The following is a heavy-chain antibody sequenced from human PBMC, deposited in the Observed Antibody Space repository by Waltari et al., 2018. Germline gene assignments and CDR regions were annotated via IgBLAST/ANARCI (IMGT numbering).Heavy chain of an antibody. D-gene: IGHD6-6*01. V-gene: IGHV4-34*01. CDR2: INQIGST. CDR1: GGSFSGYY. CDR3: ARAGLGAARPWYY. Sequence: QVQLQQWGAGLLKPSETLSLTCAVYGGSFSGYYWCWIRQPPGKGREWIGEINQIGSTNYNPSLKSRVTISVDTSKNQFSLKLSSVTAADTAVYYCARAGLGAARPWYYWGQGTLVTVSS. J-gene: IGHJ4*02.